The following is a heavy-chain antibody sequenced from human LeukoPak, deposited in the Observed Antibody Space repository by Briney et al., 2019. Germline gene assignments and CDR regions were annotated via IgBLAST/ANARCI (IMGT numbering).Heavy chain of an antibody. CDR3: ARDFDWGPDY. CDR1: GYTFTGYH. V-gene: IGHV1-2*02. J-gene: IGHJ4*02. D-gene: IGHD3-9*01. CDR2: INPKNGAT. Sequence: ASVKVSCKASGYTFTGYHMHWVRQAPGQGLEWMGWINPKNGATIYAQKFQDRITVTRDTSISTMYMELNRLTSDDTAVYYCARDFDWGPDYWGQGTLVAVSS.